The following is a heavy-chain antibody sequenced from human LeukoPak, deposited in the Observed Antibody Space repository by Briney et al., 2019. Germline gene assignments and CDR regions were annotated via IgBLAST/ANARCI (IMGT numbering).Heavy chain of an antibody. CDR3: ARDRLTSGSYFFDY. Sequence: GGSLRLSCAASAFTFSDYTMNWVRQAPGKGLEWISYISGRSTTIYYADSVRGRFTISRDNAKNSMYLQMNSLRAEDTAVYYCARDRLTSGSYFFDYWGQGTLVTVSS. J-gene: IGHJ4*02. CDR2: ISGRSTTI. CDR1: AFTFSDYT. D-gene: IGHD1-26*01. V-gene: IGHV3-48*01.